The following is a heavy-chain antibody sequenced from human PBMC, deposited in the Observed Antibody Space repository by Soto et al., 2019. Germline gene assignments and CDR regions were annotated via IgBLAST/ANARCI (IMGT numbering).Heavy chain of an antibody. CDR1: GGTFSSNP. Sequence: QVQLMKSGAEVRKPGSSVTVSCKASGGTFSSNPISWVRQAPGQGLEWMGGIIPIFATPHYARRFLDRVTLTADRSTNTAYMELTGLTSEDTAIYYCARDLSAVKRFESFKYYRMDVWGQGTTVTVS. CDR3: ARDLSAVKRFESFKYYRMDV. V-gene: IGHV1-69*06. CDR2: IIPIFATP. J-gene: IGHJ6*02. D-gene: IGHD3-3*01.